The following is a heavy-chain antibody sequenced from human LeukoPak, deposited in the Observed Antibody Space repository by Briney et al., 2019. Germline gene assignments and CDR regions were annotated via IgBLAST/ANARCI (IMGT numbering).Heavy chain of an antibody. CDR1: GYTFTSYD. J-gene: IGHJ4*02. D-gene: IGHD3-22*01. V-gene: IGHV1-8*03. CDR3: ARDPFQYYDRSPSTPLFDY. Sequence: ASVKVSCKASGYTFTSYDINWVRQATGQGLEWMGWMNPNSGNTGYAQKFQGRVTITRNTSISTAYMELSSLRSEDTAVYYCARDPFQYYDRSPSTPLFDYWGQGTLVTVSS. CDR2: MNPNSGNT.